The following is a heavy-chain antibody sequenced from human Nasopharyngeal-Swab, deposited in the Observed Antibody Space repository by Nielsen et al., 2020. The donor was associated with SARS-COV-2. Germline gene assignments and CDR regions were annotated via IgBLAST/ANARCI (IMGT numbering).Heavy chain of an antibody. Sequence: SVKVSCKASGGTFSSYAISWVRQAPGQGLEWMGRIIPILDIANYAQKFQGRVTITADKSTSTAYMELSSLRSEDTAVYYCARIAVAGLGYYYYGMDVWGQGTTVTVSS. CDR3: ARIAVAGLGYYYYGMDV. D-gene: IGHD6-19*01. J-gene: IGHJ6*02. V-gene: IGHV1-69*04. CDR2: IIPILDIA. CDR1: GGTFSSYA.